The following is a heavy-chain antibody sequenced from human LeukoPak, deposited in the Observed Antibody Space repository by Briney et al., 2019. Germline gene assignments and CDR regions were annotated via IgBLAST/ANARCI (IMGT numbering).Heavy chain of an antibody. V-gene: IGHV3-23*01. J-gene: IGHJ4*02. CDR2: ISGSGGGT. D-gene: IGHD6-13*01. Sequence: PGGSLRLSCAASGFTFSSYAMSWVRQAPGKGLEWVSAISGSGGGTYYADSVKGRFTISRDNSKNMLYLQMSSLRAEDTAVYYCAKDHSSSWYVFGHWGQGTLVTVSS. CDR3: AKDHSSSWYVFGH. CDR1: GFTFSSYA.